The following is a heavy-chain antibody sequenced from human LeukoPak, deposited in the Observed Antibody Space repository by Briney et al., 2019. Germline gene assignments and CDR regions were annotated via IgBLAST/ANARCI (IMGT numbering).Heavy chain of an antibody. V-gene: IGHV3-11*04. D-gene: IGHD5-18*01. CDR3: ARDRSYGDTAMVPQDFDY. J-gene: IGHJ4*02. Sequence: PGGSLRLSCAASGFTFSDYYMSWIRQAPGKGLEWVSYISSSGSTIYYADSVKGRFTISRDNAKNSLYLQMNSLRAEDTAVYYCARDRSYGDTAMVPQDFDYWGQGTLVTVSS. CDR2: ISSSGSTI. CDR1: GFTFSDYY.